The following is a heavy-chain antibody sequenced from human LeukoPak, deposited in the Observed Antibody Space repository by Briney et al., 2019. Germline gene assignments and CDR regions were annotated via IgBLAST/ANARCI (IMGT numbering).Heavy chain of an antibody. D-gene: IGHD6-13*01. V-gene: IGHV3-21*01. Sequence: GGSLRLSCAASGFHVITYYMNWFRQAPGKGLEWVSFISSSRSYIYYADSVKGRFTISRDNAKNSLYLQMNSLRAEDTAVYYCARFIAAPYYFDYWGRGTLVTVSS. J-gene: IGHJ4*02. CDR3: ARFIAAPYYFDY. CDR2: ISSSRSYI. CDR1: GFHVITYY.